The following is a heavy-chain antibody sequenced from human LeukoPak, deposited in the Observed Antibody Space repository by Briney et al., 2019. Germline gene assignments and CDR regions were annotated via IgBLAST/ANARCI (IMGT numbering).Heavy chain of an antibody. CDR3: ARVKEGIGNFDY. CDR2: IYTRGST. V-gene: IGHV4-4*07. J-gene: IGHJ4*02. D-gene: IGHD2-15*01. CDR1: GGSISRYI. Sequence: PSGTPSLTCTVSGGSISRYIWSWIRQTAGGGLEWIGRIYTRGSTNYNPSLKCRVAMSVATSKNQFSLKLTSVTAADTAVYYCARVKEGIGNFDYWGQGTLVTVSS.